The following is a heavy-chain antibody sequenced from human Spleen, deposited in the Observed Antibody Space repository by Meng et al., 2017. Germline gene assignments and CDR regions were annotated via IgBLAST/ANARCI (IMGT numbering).Heavy chain of an antibody. CDR1: GSPFNIYA. Sequence: VELVPYGAGVKKPGAPVKVSCQSSGSPFNIYALSWVPQAPGQGLEWMGGIVPPFGTVYYAPDFQGSVTITVDKSTSIAYMELRSLRSEDTAVYYCARDPPRIGEDWFDPWGQGTLVTVSS. J-gene: IGHJ5*02. CDR2: IVPPFGTV. V-gene: IGHV1-69*06. D-gene: IGHD1-26*01. CDR3: ARDPPRIGEDWFDP.